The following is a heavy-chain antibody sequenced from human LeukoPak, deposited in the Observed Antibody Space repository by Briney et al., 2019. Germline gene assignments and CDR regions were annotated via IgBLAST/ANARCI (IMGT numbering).Heavy chain of an antibody. V-gene: IGHV4-39*07. CDR2: IYYSGNT. D-gene: IGHD6-6*01. CDR1: GGSISSSGSY. Sequence: SETLSLTCTVSGGSISSSGSYWGWIRQPPGKGLEWIGSIYYSGNTYNPSLKSRVTISVDTSKNQFSLNLTSVNAADTAVYYCPRVMAARREDLNWFDPWGQGTLVTVSS. J-gene: IGHJ5*02. CDR3: PRVMAARREDLNWFDP.